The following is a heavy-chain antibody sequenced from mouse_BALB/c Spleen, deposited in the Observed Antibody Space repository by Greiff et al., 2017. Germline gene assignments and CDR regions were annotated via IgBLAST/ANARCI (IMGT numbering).Heavy chain of an antibody. D-gene: IGHD2-1*01. J-gene: IGHJ3*01. Sequence: DVMLVESGGGLVKPGGSLKLSCAASGFTFSSYTMSWVRQTPEKRLEWVATISSGGGNTYYPDSVKGRFTISRDNAKNNLYLQMSSLRSEDTALYYCARWNGNSFAYWGQGTLVTVSA. CDR1: GFTFSSYT. CDR2: ISSGGGNT. CDR3: ARWNGNSFAY. V-gene: IGHV5-9*03.